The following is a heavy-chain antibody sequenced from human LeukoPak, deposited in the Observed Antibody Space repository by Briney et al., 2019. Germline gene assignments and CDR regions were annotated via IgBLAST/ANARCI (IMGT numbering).Heavy chain of an antibody. D-gene: IGHD2-2*02. CDR1: GFTFSSYW. Sequence: GGPLRLSGAASGFTFSSYWMHWVRQAPGKGLVWVSRINSDGSSTSYADSVKGRFTISRDNAKNTLYLQMNSLRAEDTAVYYCARVGYCSSTSCYTDYYYYGMDVWGQGTTVTVSS. CDR3: ARVGYCSSTSCYTDYYYYGMDV. V-gene: IGHV3-74*01. CDR2: INSDGSST. J-gene: IGHJ6*02.